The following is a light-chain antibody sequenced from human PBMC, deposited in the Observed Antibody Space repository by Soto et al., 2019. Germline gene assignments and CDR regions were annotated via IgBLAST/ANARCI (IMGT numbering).Light chain of an antibody. CDR3: HHSGNSHGT. CDR2: GAS. V-gene: IGKV3-20*01. Sequence: EIVLAQSPGTLSLSPGERATLSCRASQTISSRYLTWYQQKSGQVPRLLIYGASSRATGIPDRFRGSGSGTDFTLTISRLEPEDVAVYYCHHSGNSHGTFGQGTKVEIK. J-gene: IGKJ1*01. CDR1: QTISSRY.